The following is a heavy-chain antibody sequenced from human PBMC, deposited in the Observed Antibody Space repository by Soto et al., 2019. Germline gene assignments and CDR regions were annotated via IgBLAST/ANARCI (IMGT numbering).Heavy chain of an antibody. CDR3: ARDALEGYDYVWGSYRQGDAFDI. CDR1: GFTFSSYS. CDR2: ISSSSSYI. J-gene: IGHJ3*02. V-gene: IGHV3-21*01. Sequence: EVQLVESGGGLVKPGGSLRLSCAASGFTFSSYSMNWVRQAPGKGLEWVSSISSSSSYIYYADSVKGRFTISRDNAKNSLYLQMNSLRAEDTAEYYCARDALEGYDYVWGSYRQGDAFDIWGQGTMVTVSS. D-gene: IGHD3-16*02.